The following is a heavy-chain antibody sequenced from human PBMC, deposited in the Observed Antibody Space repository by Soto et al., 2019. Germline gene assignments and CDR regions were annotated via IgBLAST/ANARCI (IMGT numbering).Heavy chain of an antibody. D-gene: IGHD6-19*01. CDR1: GYTFTSYY. V-gene: IGHV1-46*03. Sequence: QVQLVQSGAEVKKPGASVKVSCKASGYTFTSYYMHWVRQAPGQGLEWMGIINPSGGSTSYAQKFQGRVTMTRDTSTSTVYMELSSLRSEDTAVYYCARDREEQWLVRGYYYYYYMDVWGKGTTVTVSS. J-gene: IGHJ6*03. CDR3: ARDREEQWLVRGYYYYYYMDV. CDR2: INPSGGST.